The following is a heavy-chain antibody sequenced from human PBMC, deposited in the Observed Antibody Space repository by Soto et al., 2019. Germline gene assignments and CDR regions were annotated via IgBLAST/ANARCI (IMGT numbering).Heavy chain of an antibody. CDR2: LSGSGGST. Sequence: EVQLLESGGGLVQPGGSLRLSCAASGFTFSSYAMSWVRQAPGKGLEWVAALSGSGGSTYYADSVKGRFTISRDNSKNTQYLQRNSLRAEDTAVYYCAKGGPYYYDSSGNYDYWGQGTLVTVSA. D-gene: IGHD3-22*01. CDR3: AKGGPYYYDSSGNYDY. V-gene: IGHV3-23*01. CDR1: GFTFSSYA. J-gene: IGHJ4*02.